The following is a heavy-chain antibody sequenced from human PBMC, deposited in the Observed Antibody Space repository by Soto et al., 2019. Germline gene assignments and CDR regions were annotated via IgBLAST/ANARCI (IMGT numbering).Heavy chain of an antibody. J-gene: IGHJ6*03. CDR2: INHSGST. CDR3: ARGLLILAARRIYYYYYMDV. CDR1: GGSFSGYY. D-gene: IGHD6-6*01. V-gene: IGHV4-34*01. Sequence: SETLSLTCAVYGGSFSGYYWSWIRQPPGKGLEWIGEINHSGSTNYNPSLKSRVTISVDTSKNQFSLRLSSVTAADTAVYYCARGLLILAARRIYYYYYMDVWGKGTTVTVSS.